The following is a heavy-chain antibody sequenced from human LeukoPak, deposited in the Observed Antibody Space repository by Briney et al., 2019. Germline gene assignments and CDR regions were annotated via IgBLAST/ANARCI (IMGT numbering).Heavy chain of an antibody. CDR1: GDSISGYY. J-gene: IGHJ4*02. Sequence: SETLSLTCTVSGDSISGYYWSWIRQPPGKGLEWIGYIYYSGSTNYNPSLKSRVTISVDTSKNQFSLKLSSVTAADTAVYYCARVYSSGWYRERGGFDYWGQGTLVTVSS. CDR2: IYYSGST. CDR3: ARVYSSGWYRERGGFDY. V-gene: IGHV4-59*08. D-gene: IGHD6-19*01.